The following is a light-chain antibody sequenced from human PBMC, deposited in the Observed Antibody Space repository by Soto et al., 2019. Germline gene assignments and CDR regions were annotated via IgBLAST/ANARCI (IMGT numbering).Light chain of an antibody. CDR2: DVS. CDR1: SSDVGGYNY. CDR3: SSYTSSSVLV. Sequence: QSDLTQPASVSGSPGQSITISCTGTSSDVGGYNYVSWYQQHPGKAPKLVIYDVSNRPSGVSNRFSGSKSGNTASLTISGLQAEDEADYYCSSYTSSSVLVFGTGTKVTVL. J-gene: IGLJ1*01. V-gene: IGLV2-14*01.